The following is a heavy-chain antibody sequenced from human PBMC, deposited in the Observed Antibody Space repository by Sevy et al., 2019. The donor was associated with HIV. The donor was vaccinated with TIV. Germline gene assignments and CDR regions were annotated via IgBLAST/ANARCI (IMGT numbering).Heavy chain of an antibody. D-gene: IGHD3-22*01. V-gene: IGHV3-13*01. CDR3: ARVVYYYDRTAPRVAQTRFDP. CDR2: ISTTGDT. CDR1: GFTFSSYD. J-gene: IGHJ5*02. Sequence: GGSLRLSCAASGFTFSSYDMHWVRQATGGGLEWVSGISTTGDTFYLGSVKGRFTISRENAKNSFYLQMNSLRAGDTAVYYCARVVYYYDRTAPRVAQTRFDPWGQGTLATVSS.